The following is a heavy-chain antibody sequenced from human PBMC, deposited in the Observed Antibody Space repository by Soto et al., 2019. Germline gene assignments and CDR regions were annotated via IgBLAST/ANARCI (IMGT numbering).Heavy chain of an antibody. D-gene: IGHD2-15*01. CDR2: TSVFYGNS. J-gene: IGHJ4*02. CDR1: GYPFSSYG. V-gene: IGHV1-18*04. CDR3: ARLVVAGSTLDS. Sequence: ASVKVSCKASGYPFSSYGITWVRQAPGQGLEWMGWTSVFYGNSTYSEKFQGRVTMTIDTSTNTAYMALRSLKSDDTAVYYCARLVVAGSTLDSWGQGTLVTVSS.